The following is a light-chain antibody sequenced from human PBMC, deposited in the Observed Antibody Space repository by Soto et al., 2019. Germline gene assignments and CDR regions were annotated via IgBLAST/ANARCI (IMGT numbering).Light chain of an antibody. J-gene: IGLJ1*01. Sequence: QSVLTQPASVSGSPGQSITISCTGTSSVLGSYNLVSWYQQHPGKAPKFMIYEVSKRPSGVSNRFSGSKSGNTASLTISGLQAEDEADYYCCSYAGSSSYVFGTGTKVTVL. CDR3: CSYAGSSSYV. CDR1: SSVLGSYNL. V-gene: IGLV2-23*02. CDR2: EVS.